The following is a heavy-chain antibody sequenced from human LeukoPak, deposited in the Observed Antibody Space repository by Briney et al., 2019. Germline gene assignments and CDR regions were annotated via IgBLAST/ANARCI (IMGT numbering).Heavy chain of an antibody. D-gene: IGHD6-13*01. CDR3: AKRGHYSINWHHYFDY. CDR2: IASNGGSE. J-gene: IGHJ4*02. Sequence: QPGGSLSLSCAASGFTITTYLLHWVRQAPGKGLEWVAAIASNGGSEYYADSVKGRFTISRDNSKNTLFLQMNSLRPDDTAVYYCAKRGHYSINWHHYFDYWGQGTLVTVSS. V-gene: IGHV3-30*18. CDR1: GFTITTYL.